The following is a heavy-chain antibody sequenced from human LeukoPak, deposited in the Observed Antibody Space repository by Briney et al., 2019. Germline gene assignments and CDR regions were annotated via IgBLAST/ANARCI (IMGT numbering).Heavy chain of an antibody. V-gene: IGHV1-8*03. CDR1: GYTFTSYD. CDR3: ARVPRFGDYGGNSRYYFDY. CDR2: MNPNSGNT. J-gene: IGHJ4*02. Sequence: ASVKVSCTASGYTFTSYDINWVRQATGQGLEWMGWMNPNSGNTGYAQKFQGRVTITRNTSISTAYMELSSLRSEDTAVYYCARVPRFGDYGGNSRYYFDYWGQGTLVTVSS. D-gene: IGHD4-23*01.